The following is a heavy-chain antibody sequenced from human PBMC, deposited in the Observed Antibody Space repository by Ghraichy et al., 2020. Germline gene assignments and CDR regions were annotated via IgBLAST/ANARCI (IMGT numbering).Heavy chain of an antibody. CDR2: IFYSGST. J-gene: IGHJ5*02. Sequence: SETLSLTCNVSGGSISSYYWSWIRQPPGKGLEWIGNIFYSGSTDYNPSLKSRVTISLDMSKNRFSLKLSSVTAADTAVYYCARVLSSGWNNWFDPWGQGTLVTVS. D-gene: IGHD6-19*01. V-gene: IGHV4-59*01. CDR1: GGSISSYY. CDR3: ARVLSSGWNNWFDP.